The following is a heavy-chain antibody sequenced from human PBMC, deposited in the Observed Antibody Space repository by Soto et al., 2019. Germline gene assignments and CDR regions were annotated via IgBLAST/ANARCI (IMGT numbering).Heavy chain of an antibody. CDR3: ARRTYESSGYFDC. V-gene: IGHV4-59*08. D-gene: IGHD3-22*01. CDR2: IYYSGST. Sequence: SETLSLTCTVSGGSISSYYWSWIRQPPGKGLEWIGYIYYSGSTNYNPSLKSRVTISVDTSNNQFSLKLRSVTAADTAVYYCARRTYESSGYFDCWGQGTLVTVSS. CDR1: GGSISSYY. J-gene: IGHJ4*02.